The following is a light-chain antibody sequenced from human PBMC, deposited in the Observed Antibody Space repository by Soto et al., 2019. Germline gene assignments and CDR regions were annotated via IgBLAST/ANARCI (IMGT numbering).Light chain of an antibody. V-gene: IGLV3-1*01. CDR1: KLGNKY. CDR2: QDS. CDR3: QAWDSSTSQVV. J-gene: IGLJ1*01. Sequence: SYELTQPPSVSVSPGQTASITCSGDKLGNKYACWYQQKPGQSPVLVIYQDSNRPSGIPERFSGSNSGNTATLTISGTQAVDEADYYCQAWDSSTSQVVFGTGTKLTVL.